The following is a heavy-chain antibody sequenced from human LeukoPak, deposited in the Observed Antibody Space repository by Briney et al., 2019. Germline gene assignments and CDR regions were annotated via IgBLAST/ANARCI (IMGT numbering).Heavy chain of an antibody. CDR3: ARDKVGATSRNWFDP. V-gene: IGHV3-21*01. J-gene: IGHJ5*02. Sequence: GGSLRLSCAASGFTFSSYSMNWVRQAPGKGLEWVSSISSSSSYIYYADSVKGRFTISRDNAKNSLYLQMNSLRAEDTAVYYCARDKVGATSRNWFDPWGQGTLVTVSS. D-gene: IGHD1-26*01. CDR1: GFTFSSYS. CDR2: ISSSSSYI.